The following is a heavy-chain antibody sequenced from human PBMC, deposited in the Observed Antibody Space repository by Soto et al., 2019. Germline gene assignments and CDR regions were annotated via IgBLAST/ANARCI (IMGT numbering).Heavy chain of an antibody. J-gene: IGHJ3*02. CDR2: IRSKANSYAT. Sequence: GGSLRLSCAASGFTFSGSAMHWVRQASGKGLEWVGRIRSKANSYATAYAASVKGRFTISRDDSKNTAYLQMNSLKTEDTAVYYCTRLGRIVATIVAAFDIWGQGTMVTVS. CDR1: GFTFSGSA. D-gene: IGHD5-12*01. CDR3: TRLGRIVATIVAAFDI. V-gene: IGHV3-73*01.